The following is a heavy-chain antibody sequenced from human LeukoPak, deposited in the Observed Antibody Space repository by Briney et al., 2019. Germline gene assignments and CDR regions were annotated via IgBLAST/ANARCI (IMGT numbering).Heavy chain of an antibody. J-gene: IGHJ4*02. CDR2: ISAGGGST. Sequence: GGSLRLSCAASGLTFSDYSMTWVRQAPGKGLFWVSGISAGGGSTYYADSVKGRFTISRDNSRNTLYLQMNSLRAEDTAVYYCAKDAAGPEYWGRGTLVTVSP. V-gene: IGHV3-23*01. CDR1: GLTFSDYS. D-gene: IGHD6-13*01. CDR3: AKDAAGPEY.